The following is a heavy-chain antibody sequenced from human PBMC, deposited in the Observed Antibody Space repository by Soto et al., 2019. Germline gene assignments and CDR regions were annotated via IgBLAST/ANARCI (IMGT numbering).Heavy chain of an antibody. J-gene: IGHJ5*02. V-gene: IGHV4-34*01. CDR2: INHSGST. CDR3: ARVAAQSVNWFNP. Sequence: PSETLSPTCALYGGSFSGYYWSWLRQPPGKGLEWIGEINHSGSTNYNPSLKSRVTISVDTSKNQFSLKLSSVTAADTAVYYCARVAAQSVNWFNPWGQGTLVPVPQ. D-gene: IGHD2-15*01. CDR1: GGSFSGYY.